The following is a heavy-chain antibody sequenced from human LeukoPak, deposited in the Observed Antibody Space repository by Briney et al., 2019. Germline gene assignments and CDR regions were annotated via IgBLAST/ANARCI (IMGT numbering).Heavy chain of an antibody. CDR3: ARRYMATSAEDFEY. CDR1: GFILSSYW. J-gene: IGHJ4*02. CDR2: INQDTSEK. D-gene: IGHD5-24*01. V-gene: IGHV3-7*01. Sequence: GGSLRPSFAASGFILSSYWMSWVRPAPGKGLEWVANINQDTSEKYYVDSVKGRFTISRNNAKNSLYLQMNSLRAEDTAVYYCARRYMATSAEDFEYWGQGTLVIVSS.